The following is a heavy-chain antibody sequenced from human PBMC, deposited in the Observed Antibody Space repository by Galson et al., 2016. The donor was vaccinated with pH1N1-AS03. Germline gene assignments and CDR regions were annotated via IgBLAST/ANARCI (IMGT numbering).Heavy chain of an antibody. J-gene: IGHJ6*03. CDR2: INQDENEK. Sequence: SLRLSCAASGFTFKSYWMSWVRQAPGKGLEWVANINQDENEKYCVDSVKGRFTISRDNAKNSLYLAMNLLRAEDTALYYCARESTGTEHIVVVTGRYGYYYMDVWGKGTTVTVSS. V-gene: IGHV3-7*03. CDR3: ARESTGTEHIVVVTGRYGYYYMDV. D-gene: IGHD2-21*02. CDR1: GFTFKSYW.